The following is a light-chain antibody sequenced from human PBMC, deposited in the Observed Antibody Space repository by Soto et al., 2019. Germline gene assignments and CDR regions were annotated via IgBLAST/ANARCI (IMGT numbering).Light chain of an antibody. V-gene: IGKV3D-20*02. CDR3: QQRTNWPPWT. Sequence: IVLTQTPAPLSFSPREIATLSCRAIQSVGSNYLAWYQQKPGLPPRLLIYGASSRATGIPDRFSGSGSGTDFTLSISSLEPEDFAVYYCQQRTNWPPWTVGQGTKVAIK. J-gene: IGKJ1*01. CDR2: GAS. CDR1: QSVGSNY.